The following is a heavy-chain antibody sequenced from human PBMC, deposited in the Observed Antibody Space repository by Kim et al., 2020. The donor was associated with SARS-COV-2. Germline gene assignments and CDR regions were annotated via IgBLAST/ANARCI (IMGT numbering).Heavy chain of an antibody. CDR3: TTDFWSGYYKAEDAFDI. D-gene: IGHD3-3*01. CDR2: IKSKTDGGTT. V-gene: IGHV3-15*01. J-gene: IGHJ3*02. Sequence: GGSLRLSCAASGFTFSNAWMSWVRQAPGKGLEWVGRIKSKTDGGTTDYAAPVKGRFTISRDDSKNTLYLQMNSLKTEDTAVYYCTTDFWSGYYKAEDAFDIWGQGTMVTVSS. CDR1: GFTFSNAW.